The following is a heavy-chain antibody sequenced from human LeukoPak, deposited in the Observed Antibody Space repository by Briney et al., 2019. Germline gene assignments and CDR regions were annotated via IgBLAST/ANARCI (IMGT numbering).Heavy chain of an antibody. CDR2: IYYSGST. D-gene: IGHD2-8*01. J-gene: IGHJ3*02. CDR1: GGSISSYY. Sequence: SETLSLTCTVSGGSISSYYWSWIRQPPGKGLEWIGYIYYSGSTNYNPSLKSRVTISVDTSKNQFSLKLSSVTAADTAVYYCARDQMVYAIDAFDIWGQGTMVTVSS. V-gene: IGHV4-59*01. CDR3: ARDQMVYAIDAFDI.